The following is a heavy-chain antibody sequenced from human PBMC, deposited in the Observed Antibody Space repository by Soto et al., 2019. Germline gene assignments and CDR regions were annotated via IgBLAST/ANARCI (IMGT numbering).Heavy chain of an antibody. Sequence: QVQLVESGGGVVQPGRSLRLSCTASGFTFSTYVMHWVRQAPGEGLEWVAGISVDGGSTHYTDSVKGRFTISRDNAKNTLDLQMDSLTAEEPTVYYCAREDESSGHAGTFQHWGQGTLVTVSS. CDR3: AREDESSGHAGTFQH. J-gene: IGHJ1*01. V-gene: IGHV3-30*14. D-gene: IGHD3-22*01. CDR1: GFTFSTYV. CDR2: ISVDGGST.